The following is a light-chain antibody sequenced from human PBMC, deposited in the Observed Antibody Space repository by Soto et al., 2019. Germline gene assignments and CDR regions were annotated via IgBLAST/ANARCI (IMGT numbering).Light chain of an antibody. J-gene: IGLJ3*02. CDR2: RND. V-gene: IGLV1-47*01. CDR1: TSNLGSNF. CDR3: AAWDDSLSGVV. Sequence: QSVLTQPPSASGTPGKRVTISCSGSTSNLGSNFVYWYQQVPGAAPKLLISRNDQRPSGVPDRFSGSKSGTSASLAISGLRSEDEADYHCAAWDDSLSGVVFGGGTKLTVL.